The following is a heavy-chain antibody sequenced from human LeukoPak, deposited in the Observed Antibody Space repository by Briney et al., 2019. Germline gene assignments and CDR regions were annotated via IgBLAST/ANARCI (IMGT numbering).Heavy chain of an antibody. CDR1: GFTFSSYS. CDR2: ISSSSSYI. Sequence: GGSLRLSCAASGFTFSSYSMNWVRQAPGKGLEWLSSISSSSSYIYYADSVKGRFTISRDNAKNSLYLQMNSLRAEDTAVYYCASLVTMVRGVISELDYWGQGTLVTVSS. V-gene: IGHV3-21*01. CDR3: ASLVTMVRGVISELDY. D-gene: IGHD3-10*01. J-gene: IGHJ4*02.